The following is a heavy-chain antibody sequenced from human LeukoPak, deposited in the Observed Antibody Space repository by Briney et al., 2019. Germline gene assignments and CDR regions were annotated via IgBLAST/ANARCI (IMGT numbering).Heavy chain of an antibody. Sequence: PGGSLRLSCAASGFDFDAYAMHWVRQAPGKGLEWVSLISADGSSTKYADSMKGRVTVSRDNSKSFLYLQMSSLRSEDTAFYYCAKDLYCGRADCHSPFGDWGRGTLVTVSS. J-gene: IGHJ4*02. CDR1: GFDFDAYA. V-gene: IGHV3-43*02. CDR3: AKDLYCGRADCHSPFGD. CDR2: ISADGSST. D-gene: IGHD2-21*01.